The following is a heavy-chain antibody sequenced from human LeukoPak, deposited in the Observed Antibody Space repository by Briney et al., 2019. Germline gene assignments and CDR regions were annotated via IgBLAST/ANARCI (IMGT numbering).Heavy chain of an antibody. J-gene: IGHJ4*02. CDR2: INHSGST. Sequence: SETLSLTCAVYGGSFSGYYWSWIRRPPVKGLEWIGEINHSGSTNYNPSLKSRVTISVVTSKNQFSLKLSSVTAAATALYYCARAPYDYDFWSGYQNYWGQGTLVTVSS. CDR3: ARAPYDYDFWSGYQNY. V-gene: IGHV4-34*01. CDR1: GGSFSGYY. D-gene: IGHD3-3*01.